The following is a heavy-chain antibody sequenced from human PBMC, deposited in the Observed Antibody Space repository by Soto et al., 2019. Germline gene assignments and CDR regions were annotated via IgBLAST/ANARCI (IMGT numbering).Heavy chain of an antibody. D-gene: IGHD3-10*02. CDR3: AGDSYVRGNYFFFES. Sequence: SETLSLTCTVFGASIRSFQWSWIRQPAGKGLEWIGHIYIRGQTSYNPTLDSRVTLSLDTSKNQVSLAVTSVTAADTGVYYCAGDSYVRGNYFFFESWGQGTQVTVSS. CDR2: IYIRGQT. J-gene: IGHJ4*02. V-gene: IGHV4-4*07. CDR1: GASIRSFQ.